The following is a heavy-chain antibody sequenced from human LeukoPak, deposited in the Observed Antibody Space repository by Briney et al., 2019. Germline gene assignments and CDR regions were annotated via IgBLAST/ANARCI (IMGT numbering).Heavy chain of an antibody. J-gene: IGHJ5*02. Sequence: GGSLRLSCAASGFTFSSYSMNWVRQAPGKGLEWVSSISSSSYIYYADSVKGRFTISRDNAKNSLYLQMNSLRAEDTAVYYCARDRGQQLVWFDPWGQGTLVTVSS. CDR1: GFTFSSYS. V-gene: IGHV3-21*01. CDR2: ISSSSYI. CDR3: ARDRGQQLVWFDP. D-gene: IGHD6-13*01.